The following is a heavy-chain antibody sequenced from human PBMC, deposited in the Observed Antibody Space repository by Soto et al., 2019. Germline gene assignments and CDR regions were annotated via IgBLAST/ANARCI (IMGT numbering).Heavy chain of an antibody. Sequence: LRLSCAASGFTFTDYWTHWVHQAPGKGLVWVSRINSDRSRTSYADSVTGRFTISRDNAKNTLYLQMNSLRVEDTALYYCARETYRGFYFDYWGQGTLVTVSS. CDR2: INSDRSRT. CDR3: ARETYRGFYFDY. J-gene: IGHJ4*02. CDR1: GFTFTDYW. V-gene: IGHV3-74*01. D-gene: IGHD4-4*01.